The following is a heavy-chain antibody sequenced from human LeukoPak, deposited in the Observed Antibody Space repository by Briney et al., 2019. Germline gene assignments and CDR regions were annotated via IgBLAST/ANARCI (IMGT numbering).Heavy chain of an antibody. CDR3: ARGDFNDNGDYVDAFDV. V-gene: IGHV3-7*01. CDR2: IKQDGSEK. Sequence: GGSLRLSCAASGFSFTSYWMSWVRQAPGKGLELVANIKQDGSEKFYVDSVKGRFTISRDNVKNSLYLQVNSLRVEDTAVYYCARGDFNDNGDYVDAFDVWGQGTMVTVSS. J-gene: IGHJ3*01. CDR1: GFSFTSYW. D-gene: IGHD4-17*01.